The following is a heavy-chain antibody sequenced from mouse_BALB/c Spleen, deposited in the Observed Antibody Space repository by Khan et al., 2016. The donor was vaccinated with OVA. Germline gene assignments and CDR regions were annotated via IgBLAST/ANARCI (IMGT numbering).Heavy chain of an antibody. J-gene: IGHJ2*01. CDR2: ISYSGNT. D-gene: IGHD1-1*01. V-gene: IGHV3-2*02. CDR1: GYSITTDYA. Sequence: EVQLQESGPGLVKPSQSLSLTCTVTGYSITTDYAWNWIRQFPGKKLEWMGFISYSGNTKYNPSLKSRISITRDTSKNQFFLQLKSVTTEDTARYYCARVYGGDFDYWGQDTTLTVSS. CDR3: ARVYGGDFDY.